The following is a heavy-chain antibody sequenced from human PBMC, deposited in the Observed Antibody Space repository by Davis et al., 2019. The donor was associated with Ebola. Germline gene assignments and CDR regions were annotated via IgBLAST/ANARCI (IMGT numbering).Heavy chain of an antibody. Sequence: SVKVSCKASVGTFSSYTISWVRQAPGQGLEWMGRIIPILGIANYAQKFQGRVTITADKSTSTAYMELSSLRSEDTAVYYCARDKPSGGYSSSWYLYGMDVWGKGTTVTVSS. D-gene: IGHD6-13*01. CDR1: VGTFSSYT. CDR3: ARDKPSGGYSSSWYLYGMDV. V-gene: IGHV1-69*04. J-gene: IGHJ6*04. CDR2: IIPILGIA.